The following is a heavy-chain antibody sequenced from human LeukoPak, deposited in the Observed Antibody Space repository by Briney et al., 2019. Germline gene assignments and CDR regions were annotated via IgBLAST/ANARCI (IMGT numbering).Heavy chain of an antibody. V-gene: IGHV3-23*01. D-gene: IGHD2-2*02. J-gene: IGHJ4*02. Sequence: PGGSLRLSCAASGFTFSTYAMSWVRQAPGKGLEWVSVISGSGGTTCYADSVKGRFTITRDNSKNTPYLQMNSLRAEDTAVYYCAKDRGYCSSTSCYISPPDYWGQGTLVTVSS. CDR3: AKDRGYCSSTSCYISPPDY. CDR1: GFTFSTYA. CDR2: ISGSGGTT.